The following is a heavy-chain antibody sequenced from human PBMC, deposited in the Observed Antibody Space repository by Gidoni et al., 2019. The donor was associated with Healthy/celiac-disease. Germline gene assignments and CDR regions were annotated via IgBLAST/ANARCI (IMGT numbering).Heavy chain of an antibody. Sequence: QVQLVESGGGVVQPGRSLRLSCAASAFTFSSYGMHWVRQAPGKGLDWVSVISYDGSNKYYADSVKVRFTISRDNSKNTLYLQMNSLRAEDTAVYYCAKDGPSSSLFDYWGQGTLVTVSS. J-gene: IGHJ4*02. V-gene: IGHV3-30*18. CDR3: AKDGPSSSLFDY. D-gene: IGHD6-13*01. CDR1: AFTFSSYG. CDR2: ISYDGSNK.